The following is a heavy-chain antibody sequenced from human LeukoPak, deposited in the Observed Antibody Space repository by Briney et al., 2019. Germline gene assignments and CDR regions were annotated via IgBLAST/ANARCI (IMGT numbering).Heavy chain of an antibody. Sequence: SVKLSCKASGGTFSSYAISWVRQAPGQGLEWMGGIIPIFGTANYAQKFQGRVTITADESTSTAYMELSSLRSEDTAVYYCARDRYDILTGFDYWGQGTLVTVSS. V-gene: IGHV1-69*13. CDR2: IIPIFGTA. CDR1: GGTFSSYA. D-gene: IGHD3-9*01. CDR3: ARDRYDILTGFDY. J-gene: IGHJ4*02.